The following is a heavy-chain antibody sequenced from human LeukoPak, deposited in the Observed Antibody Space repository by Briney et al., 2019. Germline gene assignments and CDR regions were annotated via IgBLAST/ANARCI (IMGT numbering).Heavy chain of an antibody. Sequence: SVKVSCKASGGTFSSYAISWVRQAPGQGLEWTGRIIPILGIANYAQEFQGRVTITADKPTSTAYMELSSLRSEDTAVYYCASIPDYYDSSGPFDPWGQGTLVTVSS. D-gene: IGHD3-22*01. CDR2: IIPILGIA. J-gene: IGHJ5*02. CDR1: GGTFSSYA. V-gene: IGHV1-69*04. CDR3: ASIPDYYDSSGPFDP.